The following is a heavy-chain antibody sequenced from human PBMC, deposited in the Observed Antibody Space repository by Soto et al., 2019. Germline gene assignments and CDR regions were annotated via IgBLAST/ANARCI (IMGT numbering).Heavy chain of an antibody. V-gene: IGHV4-39*01. D-gene: IGHD3-10*01. J-gene: IGHJ5*02. Sequence: SETLSLTCTVSGGSLSSSSYYWGWIRQPPGKGLEWIGSIYYTRSTYYNPSLKSRVTISVDTSENQFSLKLSSVTAADTAVYYCARHSNGPSRREYYYGSQFDPWGRGALVTVS. CDR2: IYYTRST. CDR1: GGSLSSSSYY. CDR3: ARHSNGPSRREYYYGSQFDP.